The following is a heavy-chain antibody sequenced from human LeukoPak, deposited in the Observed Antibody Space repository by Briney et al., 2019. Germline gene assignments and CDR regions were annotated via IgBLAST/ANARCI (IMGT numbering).Heavy chain of an antibody. J-gene: IGHJ3*02. D-gene: IGHD3-10*01. CDR2: IASDGSHT. CDR1: GFTFSTYF. V-gene: IGHV3-30-3*01. Sequence: GGSLRLSCAASGFTFSTYFMHWVRQAPGKGLEWVAVIASDGSHTFYVESVKGRFTISRDNSKNTLYLQINSLIAEDTAVYFCARERQDTIVHSGAFDIWGQGTMVTVSS. CDR3: ARERQDTIVHSGAFDI.